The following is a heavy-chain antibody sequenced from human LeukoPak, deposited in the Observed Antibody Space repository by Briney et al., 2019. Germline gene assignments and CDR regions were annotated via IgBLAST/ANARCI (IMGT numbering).Heavy chain of an antibody. J-gene: IGHJ4*02. CDR3: ARSSSGSNRIDY. Sequence: PGGSLRLSCAASGFSFNICSMNWVRQAPGKGLEWVSSISSASSYIYYADSVKGRFTISRDNAKSSLYLQMNSLRAEDTAVYYCARSSSGSNRIDYWGQGTQVTVSS. D-gene: IGHD1-26*01. CDR1: GFSFNICS. CDR2: ISSASSYI. V-gene: IGHV3-21*01.